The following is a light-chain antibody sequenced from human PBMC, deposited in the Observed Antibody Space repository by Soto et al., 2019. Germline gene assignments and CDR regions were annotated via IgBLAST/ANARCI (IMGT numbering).Light chain of an antibody. CDR2: LNSDGSH. V-gene: IGLV4-69*01. CDR1: SGHSSYA. J-gene: IGLJ3*02. CDR3: QTWGTGIRV. Sequence: QLVLTQSPSASASLGASAKLTCTLSSGHSSYAIEWYQQRPEKGPRYLMKLNSDGSHSKGDGIPDRFSGSSSGAERYLTISSLQSEDEADYYCQTWGTGIRVFGGGTKLTVL.